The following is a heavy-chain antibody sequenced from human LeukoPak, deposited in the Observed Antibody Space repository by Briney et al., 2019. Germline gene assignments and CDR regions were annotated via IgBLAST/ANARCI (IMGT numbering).Heavy chain of an antibody. CDR2: IYHSGST. Sequence: SETLSLTCTVSGGSISSGGYYWSWIRQPPGKGLEWIGYIYHSGSTYYNPSLKSRVTISVDRSKNQFSLKLSSVTAADTAVYYCARLKRLLYYYYGMDVWGQGTTVTVSS. J-gene: IGHJ6*02. CDR1: GGSISSGGYY. V-gene: IGHV4-30-2*01. D-gene: IGHD2/OR15-2a*01. CDR3: ARLKRLLYYYYGMDV.